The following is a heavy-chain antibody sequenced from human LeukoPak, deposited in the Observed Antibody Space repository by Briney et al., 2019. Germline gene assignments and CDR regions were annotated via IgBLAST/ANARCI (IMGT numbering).Heavy chain of an antibody. V-gene: IGHV3-30-3*01. CDR3: VGDGAFDI. CDR1: GFTFSSYA. CDR2: ISYDGSNK. J-gene: IGHJ3*02. Sequence: GGSLRLSCAASGFTFSSYAMHWVRQAPGKGLEWVAVISYDGSNKYYADSVKGRFTISRDNSKNTLHLQMNSLRAEDTAVYYCVGDGAFDIWGQGTMVTVSS.